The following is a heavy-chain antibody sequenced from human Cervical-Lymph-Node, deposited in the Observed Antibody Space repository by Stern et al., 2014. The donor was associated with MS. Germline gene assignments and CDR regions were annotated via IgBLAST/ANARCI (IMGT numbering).Heavy chain of an antibody. CDR2: IYWDDDS. D-gene: IGHD3-16*01. CDR1: GFSFDFSGQA. Sequence: QITLQESGPTLVKPTQTLTLTCSFSGFSFDFSGQAVAWLRQPPGKSMDWRTFIYWDDDSRYNPSLKSRLAITRSTSRRHVFLTMTNMDPSDTATYFCAHFQSGGHGLDVWGRGTTVIVS. J-gene: IGHJ6*02. CDR3: AHFQSGGHGLDV. V-gene: IGHV2-5*02.